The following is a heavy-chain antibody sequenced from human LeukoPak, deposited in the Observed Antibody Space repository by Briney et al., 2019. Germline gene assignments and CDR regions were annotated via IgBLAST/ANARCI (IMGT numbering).Heavy chain of an antibody. D-gene: IGHD3-22*01. V-gene: IGHV3-7*01. Sequence: GGSLRLSCAASGFTFSSDWMSWVRQAPGKGLEWVANIKQDGSEKYYVDSVKGRFTISRDNATNSLYLQMNSLRAEDTAVYYCARDFEFYYDSSGYPGYWGQGTLVTVSS. CDR1: GFTFSSDW. CDR3: ARDFEFYYDSSGYPGY. CDR2: IKQDGSEK. J-gene: IGHJ4*02.